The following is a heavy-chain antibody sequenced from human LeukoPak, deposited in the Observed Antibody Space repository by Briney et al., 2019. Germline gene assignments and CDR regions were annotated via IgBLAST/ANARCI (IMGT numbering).Heavy chain of an antibody. Sequence: GGSLRLSCRVSGFTFSDHYMTWVRQAPGKGLEYISYLSNTGSDSFYADSVKGRFSISRDNAEKSLYLQMNDLRAEDTAVYYCARGHWGLDYWGQGTLVTVSS. CDR3: ARGHWGLDY. CDR1: GFTFSDHY. J-gene: IGHJ4*02. CDR2: LSNTGSDS. V-gene: IGHV3-11*01. D-gene: IGHD7-27*01.